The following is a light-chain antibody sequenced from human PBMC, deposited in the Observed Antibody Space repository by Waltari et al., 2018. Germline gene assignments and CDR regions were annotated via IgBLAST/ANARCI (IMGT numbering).Light chain of an antibody. V-gene: IGKV2-30*02. J-gene: IGKJ1*01. CDR1: QSLVHSDGNTY. CDR3: MQSIHWPWT. Sequence: DVVMTQSPLSLPVTLGQPASISCKSSQSLVHSDGNTYLNWFHQRPGQSPRRLMYKVSNRESGVPDRFRGSGSGTDFTLKISRVEAEDVGVYYCMQSIHWPWTFGQGTKVEIK. CDR2: KVS.